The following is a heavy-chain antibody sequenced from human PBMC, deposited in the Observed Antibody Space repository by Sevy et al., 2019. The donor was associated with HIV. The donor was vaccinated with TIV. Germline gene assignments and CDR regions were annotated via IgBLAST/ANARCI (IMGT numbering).Heavy chain of an antibody. J-gene: IGHJ3*02. D-gene: IGHD3-10*01. CDR1: GYTFTSYD. CDR2: MNPNSGNT. CDR3: ARGRITMVRGVQKAFDI. Sequence: ASVKVSCKASGYTFTSYDINWVRQATGQGLEWMGWMNPNSGNTGYSQKFQGRVTMTRNTSISTAYMELSSLRSEDTAVYYCARGRITMVRGVQKAFDIWGQGTMVTVS. V-gene: IGHV1-8*01.